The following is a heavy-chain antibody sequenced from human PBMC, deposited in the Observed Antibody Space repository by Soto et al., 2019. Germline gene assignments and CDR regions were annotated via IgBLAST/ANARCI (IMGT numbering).Heavy chain of an antibody. D-gene: IGHD3-3*01. J-gene: IGHJ6*02. V-gene: IGHV1-18*01. CDR3: ARAVENPPGRFLEWLFDYYYGMDV. CDR2: IGAYNGNT. CDR1: GYTFTSYG. Sequence: GASVKVSCKASGYTFTSYGISWVRQAPGQGLEWMGWIGAYNGNTNYAQKLQGRVTMTTDTSTSTAYMELRSLRSDDTAVYYCARAVENPPGRFLEWLFDYYYGMDVWGQGTTVTVSS.